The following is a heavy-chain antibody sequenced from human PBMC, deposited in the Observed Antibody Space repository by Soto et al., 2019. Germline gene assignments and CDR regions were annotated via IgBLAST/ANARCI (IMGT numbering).Heavy chain of an antibody. CDR3: ARANYYGSGSYFDYGMDV. V-gene: IGHV4-59*01. D-gene: IGHD3-10*01. Sequence: SETLSLTCTVSGGSISSYYWSWIRQPPWKGLEWIGYIYYSGSTNYNPSLKSRVTISVDTSKNQFSLKLSSVTAADTAVYYCARANYYGSGSYFDYGMDVWGQGTTVTVSS. CDR1: GGSISSYY. J-gene: IGHJ6*02. CDR2: IYYSGST.